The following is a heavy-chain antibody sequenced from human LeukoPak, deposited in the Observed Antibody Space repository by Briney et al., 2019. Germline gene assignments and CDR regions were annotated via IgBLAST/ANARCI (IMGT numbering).Heavy chain of an antibody. CDR3: AKDGDFWSGYYTRWFDP. Sequence: PGGSLRLSCAASGFTFSNYPMTWVRQAPGKGLEWVSGISGTDGSTHYADSVKGRFVISRDNSKNTLYLQMNSLRAEHTAVYYCAKDGDFWSGYYTRWFDPWGQGTLVTVSS. D-gene: IGHD3-3*01. V-gene: IGHV3-23*01. CDR1: GFTFSNYP. J-gene: IGHJ5*02. CDR2: ISGTDGST.